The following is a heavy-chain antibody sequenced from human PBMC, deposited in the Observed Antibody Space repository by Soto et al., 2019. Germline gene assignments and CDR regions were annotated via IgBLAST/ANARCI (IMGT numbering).Heavy chain of an antibody. Sequence: SETLSLTCTVSGGYISSYYWSWIRQPPGKGLEWIGYIYYSGSTNYNPSLKSRVTISVDTSKNQFSLKLSSVTAADTAVYYCARSGIAAAGTYNWGQGTLVTVSS. D-gene: IGHD6-13*01. CDR3: ARSGIAAAGTYN. V-gene: IGHV4-59*01. CDR2: IYYSGST. J-gene: IGHJ4*02. CDR1: GGYISSYY.